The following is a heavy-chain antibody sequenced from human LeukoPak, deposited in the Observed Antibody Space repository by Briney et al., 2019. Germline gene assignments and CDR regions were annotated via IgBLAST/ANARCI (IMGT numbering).Heavy chain of an antibody. CDR3: AREVGQAEYYDSSEPFDY. D-gene: IGHD3-22*01. V-gene: IGHV3-30*04. Sequence: GGSLRLSCAASGFTFSSYAMHWVRQAPGKGLEWVAVISYDGSNKYYADSVKGRFTISRDNSKNTLYLQMNSLRAEDTAVYYCAREVGQAEYYDSSEPFDYWGQGTLVTVSS. CDR1: GFTFSSYA. CDR2: ISYDGSNK. J-gene: IGHJ4*02.